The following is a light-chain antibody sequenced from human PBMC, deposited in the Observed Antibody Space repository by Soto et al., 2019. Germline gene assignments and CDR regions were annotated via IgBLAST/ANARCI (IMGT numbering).Light chain of an antibody. Sequence: QSVLTQPPSASGSPGQSVTISCTGTSSDVGGYNYVSWYQQHPGKAPKLMIYEVSKRPSGVPDRFSGSKSGNTPSLTVSGLQAEDEADYYCISYAGSNLLYVFGTGTKVTVL. V-gene: IGLV2-8*01. CDR1: SSDVGGYNY. J-gene: IGLJ1*01. CDR3: ISYAGSNLLYV. CDR2: EVS.